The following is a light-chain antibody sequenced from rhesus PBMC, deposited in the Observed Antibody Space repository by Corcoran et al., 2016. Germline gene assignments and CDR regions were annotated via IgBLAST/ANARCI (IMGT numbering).Light chain of an antibody. Sequence: EIVMTQSPATLSLSPGERATLSCRASQSVSSYVAWYQQKPTQAPRLLIYAISSRAPGIPDRFTGSGSGTDFTLPISSLEPEDFAVYYCQHYSNWPLTFGGGTKVEIK. CDR3: QHYSNWPLT. J-gene: IGKJ4*01. CDR1: QSVSSY. CDR2: AIS. V-gene: IGKV3S9*01.